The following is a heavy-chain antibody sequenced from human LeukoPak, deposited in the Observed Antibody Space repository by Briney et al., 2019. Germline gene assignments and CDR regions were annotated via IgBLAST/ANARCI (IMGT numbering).Heavy chain of an antibody. V-gene: IGHV1-2*02. J-gene: IGHJ4*02. Sequence: ASVKVSCKASGYTFTSYGISWVRQAPGQGLEWMGWINPNSGGTNYAQKFQGRVTMTRDTSISTAYMELSRLRSDDTAVYYCARGLGSSWYNGVYWGQGTLVTVSS. CDR2: INPNSGGT. CDR3: ARGLGSSWYNGVY. D-gene: IGHD6-13*01. CDR1: GYTFTSYG.